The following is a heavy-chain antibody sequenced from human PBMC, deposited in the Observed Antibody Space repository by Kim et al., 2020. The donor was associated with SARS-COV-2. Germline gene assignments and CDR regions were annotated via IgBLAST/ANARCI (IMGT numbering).Heavy chain of an antibody. CDR1: GFTFSSYA. J-gene: IGHJ5*02. CDR2: IYSGGSST. V-gene: IGHV3-23*03. Sequence: GGSLRLSCAASGFTFSSYALSWVRQAPGKGLEWVSIIYSGGSSTYYADSVKGRFTISRDDSNNTLYLQMNSLRAEDTAVYYCAKDPYDYHDSSGYQRTQESWGQGTLVTVSS. D-gene: IGHD3-22*01. CDR3: AKDPYDYHDSSGYQRTQES.